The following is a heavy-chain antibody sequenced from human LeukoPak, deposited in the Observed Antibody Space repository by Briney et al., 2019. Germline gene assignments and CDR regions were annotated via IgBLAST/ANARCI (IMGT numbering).Heavy chain of an antibody. CDR2: ISAYNGNT. CDR3: ATSTARGPYYYYGMDV. CDR1: GYTFTSYV. V-gene: IGHV1-18*01. Sequence: ASVKVSCKASGYTFTSYVISWVRQAPGQGLEWMGWISAYNGNTNYAQKLQGRVTMTTDTSTSTAYMELRSLRSDDTAVYYCATSTARGPYYYYGMDVWGQGTTVTVSS. J-gene: IGHJ6*02. D-gene: IGHD5-18*01.